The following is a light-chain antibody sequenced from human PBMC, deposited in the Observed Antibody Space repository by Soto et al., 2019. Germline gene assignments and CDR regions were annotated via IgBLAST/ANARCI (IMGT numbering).Light chain of an antibody. CDR2: DVS. Sequence: EIVLTQSPATLSLSPGEKTTLSFRARPNVCRWLAWYQQKPGQPPRLLIYDVSNRATGIPARFSGSGSGTDFTLTISSLDPEDFAVYYCQQRHWPWTFGQGTTVEVK. J-gene: IGKJ1*01. CDR3: QQRHWPWT. V-gene: IGKV3-11*01. CDR1: PNVCRW.